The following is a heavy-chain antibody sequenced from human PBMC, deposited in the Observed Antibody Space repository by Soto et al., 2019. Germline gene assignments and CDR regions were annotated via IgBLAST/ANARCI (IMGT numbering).Heavy chain of an antibody. CDR3: GRLLPSGGAFDI. CDR1: GGSISSGDYY. D-gene: IGHD3-16*01. Sequence: QVQLQESGPGLVKPSQTLSLTCTVSGGSISSGDYYWSWIRQPPGKGLEWVGYIYYSGNTYYNPSLKGRITISVDTSTNHFFLKVNSVTAADTAVYYCGRLLPSGGAFDIWGQGTMVTVSS. J-gene: IGHJ3*02. V-gene: IGHV4-30-4*01. CDR2: IYYSGNT.